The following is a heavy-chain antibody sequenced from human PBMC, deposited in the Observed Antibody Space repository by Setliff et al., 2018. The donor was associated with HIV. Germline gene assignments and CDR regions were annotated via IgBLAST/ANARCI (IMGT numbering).Heavy chain of an antibody. V-gene: IGHV4-34*01. J-gene: IGHJ6*03. CDR1: GGSFSGNY. CDR2: INHGGST. D-gene: IGHD6-19*01. CDR3: ARASGDTSKFVNYYYYYIDV. Sequence: SETLSLTCAVYGGSFSGNYWSWIRQPPGKGLEWIGDINHGGSTNYNPSLKSRVTISVDMSKNQISLKLSSVTAADTAVYYCARASGDTSKFVNYYYYYIDVWGKGTTVTVSS.